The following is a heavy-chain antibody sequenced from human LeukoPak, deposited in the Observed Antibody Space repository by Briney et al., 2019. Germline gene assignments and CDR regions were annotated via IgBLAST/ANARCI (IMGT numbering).Heavy chain of an antibody. CDR2: MRYDGSNE. V-gene: IGHV3-30*02. Sequence: HPGGSLRLACAASGFTFRTYGMHWVRQAPGKGLEGVSFMRYDGSNEYYADSVKGRFTISRDNSKNTLYLQMNSLRAEDTAVYYCAKDFYGSGSLFDYWGQGTLVTVSS. CDR3: AKDFYGSGSLFDY. D-gene: IGHD3-10*01. J-gene: IGHJ4*02. CDR1: GFTFRTYG.